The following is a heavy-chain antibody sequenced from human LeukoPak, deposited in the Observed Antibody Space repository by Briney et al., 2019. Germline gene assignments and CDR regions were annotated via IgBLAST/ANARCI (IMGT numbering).Heavy chain of an antibody. CDR2: MWYDGSNK. J-gene: IGHJ2*01. Sequence: GGSLRLSCAASGFTFSSYGVHWVRQAPGKGLEWLAVMWYDGSNKYYPDSVQGRFTISRDNSKNTLYLRVNSLRAEDTAVYYCARDRSMSGWYIDLWGRGNLVTVSS. CDR1: GFTFSSYG. V-gene: IGHV3-33*01. D-gene: IGHD2/OR15-2a*01. CDR3: ARDRSMSGWYIDL.